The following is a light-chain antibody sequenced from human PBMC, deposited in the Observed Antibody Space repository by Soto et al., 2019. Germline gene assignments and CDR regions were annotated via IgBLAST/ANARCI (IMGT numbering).Light chain of an antibody. CDR3: ETWDSNTRV. Sequence: QSVLTQSSSASASLGSSVRLTCTLSSGHSTYIIAWHQQQPGKAPRFLMNLEGSGSYNKESGVPDRFSGSSSGADRYLTISNLQFEDEADYYCETWDSNTRVFGGGTKLTVL. CDR2: LEGSGSY. V-gene: IGLV4-60*02. CDR1: SGHSTYI. J-gene: IGLJ3*02.